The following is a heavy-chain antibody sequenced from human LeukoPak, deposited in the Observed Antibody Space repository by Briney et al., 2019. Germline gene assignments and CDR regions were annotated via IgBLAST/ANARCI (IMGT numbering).Heavy chain of an antibody. CDR1: GFSFSTYW. CDR3: ARRNDFWSGYPYNYYYYYMDV. D-gene: IGHD3-3*01. CDR2: IYPGDSDT. J-gene: IGHJ6*03. V-gene: IGHV5-51*01. Sequence: PGGSRRLSCVASGFSFSTYWMSWVRQAPGKGLEWMGIIYPGDSDTRYSPSFQGQVTISADKSISTAYLQWSSLKASDTAMYYCARRNDFWSGYPYNYYYYYMDVWGKGTTVTVSS.